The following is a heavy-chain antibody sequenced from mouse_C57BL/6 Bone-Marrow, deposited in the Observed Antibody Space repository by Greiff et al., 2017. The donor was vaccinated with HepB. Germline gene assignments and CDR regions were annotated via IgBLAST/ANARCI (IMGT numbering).Heavy chain of an antibody. Sequence: VQLQQSGPELVKPGASVKISCKASGYSFTGYYMNWVKQSPEKSLEWIGEINPSTGGTTYNQKFKAKATLTVDKSSSTAYMQLKSLTSEDSAVYYCARKGRYGSSLFDYWGQGTTLTVSS. D-gene: IGHD1-1*01. V-gene: IGHV1-42*01. J-gene: IGHJ2*01. CDR2: INPSTGGT. CDR3: ARKGRYGSSLFDY. CDR1: GYSFTGYY.